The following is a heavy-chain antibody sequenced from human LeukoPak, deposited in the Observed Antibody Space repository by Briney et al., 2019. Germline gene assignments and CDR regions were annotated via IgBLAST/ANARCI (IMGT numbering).Heavy chain of an antibody. D-gene: IGHD6-19*01. J-gene: IGHJ4*02. CDR1: GGSVSDYY. Sequence: SETLSLTCTVSGGSVSDYYWSWIRQSPGKGLEWIGYIYYSGSTNYNPSLKSRVTISVDTSKNQFSLKLSSVTAADTAVYYCARVAVAGLWYFDYWGQGTLVTVSS. CDR2: IYYSGST. CDR3: ARVAVAGLWYFDY. V-gene: IGHV4-59*02.